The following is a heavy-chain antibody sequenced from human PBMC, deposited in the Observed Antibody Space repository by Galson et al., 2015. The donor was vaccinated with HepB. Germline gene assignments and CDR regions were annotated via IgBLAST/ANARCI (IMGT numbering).Heavy chain of an antibody. D-gene: IGHD3-10*01. V-gene: IGHV3-30*04. CDR3: AREELWFGESPGFDY. CDR1: GFTFSSYA. Sequence: SLRLSCAASGFTFSSYAMHWVRQAPGKGLEWVAVISYDGSNKYYADSVKGRFTISRDNSKNTLYLQMNSLRAEDTAVYYCAREELWFGESPGFDYWGQGTLVTVSS. CDR2: ISYDGSNK. J-gene: IGHJ4*02.